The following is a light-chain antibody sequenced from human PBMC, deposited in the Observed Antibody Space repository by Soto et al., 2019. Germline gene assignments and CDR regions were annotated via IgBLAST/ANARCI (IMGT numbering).Light chain of an antibody. V-gene: IGLV2-14*01. J-gene: IGLJ2*01. CDR1: RSDIGNYDY. CDR2: AIS. Sequence: QSALTQPASVSGSPGQSITISCAGTRSDIGNYDYVSWYQQHPGKAPKLMIYAISDRPSGVPNRFSGSKSGNTASLTISGLQAEDEANYYCSSYTISSAVVFGGGTKLTVL. CDR3: SSYTISSAVV.